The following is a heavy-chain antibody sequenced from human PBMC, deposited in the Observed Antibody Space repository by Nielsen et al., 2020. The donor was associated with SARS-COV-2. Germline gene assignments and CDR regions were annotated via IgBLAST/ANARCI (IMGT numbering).Heavy chain of an antibody. V-gene: IGHV3-33*01. CDR2: IWYDGSNK. J-gene: IGHJ6*02. CDR1: GFTFSSYG. CDR3: ARDSSGWYALTTYYYHGMDV. D-gene: IGHD6-19*01. Sequence: GESLKISCAASGFTFSSYGMHWVRQAPGKGLEWVAVIWYDGSNKYYADSVKGRFTISRDNAKNSLYLQMNSLRAEDTAVYYCARDSSGWYALTTYYYHGMDVWGQGTTVTVSS.